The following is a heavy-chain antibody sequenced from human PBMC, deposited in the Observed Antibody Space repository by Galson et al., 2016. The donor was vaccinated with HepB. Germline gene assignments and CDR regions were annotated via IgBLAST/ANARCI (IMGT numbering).Heavy chain of an antibody. CDR3: ARTVSIAAAGGADY. D-gene: IGHD6-13*01. Sequence: QSGAEVKRPGESLTISCEGSGYTFTSSWIGWVRQMPGKGLEWVGVIFPRDSDTRYSPSFQGQVTLSVDKSITTAYLQWSSLKASDTAMYYCARTVSIAAAGGADYWGQGTLVTVSS. V-gene: IGHV5-51*01. J-gene: IGHJ4*02. CDR1: GYTFTSSW. CDR2: IFPRDSDT.